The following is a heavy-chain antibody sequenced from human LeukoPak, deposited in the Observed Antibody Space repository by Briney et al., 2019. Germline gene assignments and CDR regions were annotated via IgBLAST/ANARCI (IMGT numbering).Heavy chain of an antibody. Sequence: PGGSLRLSCAASGFTFSGSAMLWVRQASGTGLEWVGRIRSKANSYATAYAASVKGRFTISRDDSKNTAYLQMNSLKTEDTAVYYCTSTTITFGGVIADYWGQGTLVTVSS. CDR3: TSTTITFGGVIADY. J-gene: IGHJ4*02. CDR2: IRSKANSYAT. D-gene: IGHD3-16*02. V-gene: IGHV3-73*01. CDR1: GFTFSGSA.